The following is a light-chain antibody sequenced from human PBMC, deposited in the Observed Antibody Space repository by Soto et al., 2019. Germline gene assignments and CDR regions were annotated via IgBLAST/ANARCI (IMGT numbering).Light chain of an antibody. V-gene: IGLV2-14*01. J-gene: IGLJ2*01. CDR1: SSDVGGYKY. Sequence: QSVLTQPASVSGSLGQSITISCTGTSSDVGGYKYVSWYQQHPGKAPKLMIYEVSNRPSGVSNRFSGSNSGDTASLTISGLQAEDEADYYCSSYTSSDTLLFGGGTKLTVL. CDR3: SSYTSSDTLL. CDR2: EVS.